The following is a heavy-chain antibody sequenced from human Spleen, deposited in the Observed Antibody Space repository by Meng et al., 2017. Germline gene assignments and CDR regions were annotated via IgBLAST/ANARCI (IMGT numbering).Heavy chain of an antibody. Sequence: QVQLQDSGPGRVKPSGTRSLTCAVSGGSISSSNWWSWVRQPPGKGLEWIGEIQPGGSTNYNPSLKRRVTISVDTSKNQFSLRLISVTAADTAVYYCAKYNYYDSSGFSNFDYWGQGTLVTVSS. V-gene: IGHV4-4*02. CDR1: GGSISSSNW. D-gene: IGHD3-22*01. CDR2: IQPGGST. J-gene: IGHJ4*02. CDR3: AKYNYYDSSGFSNFDY.